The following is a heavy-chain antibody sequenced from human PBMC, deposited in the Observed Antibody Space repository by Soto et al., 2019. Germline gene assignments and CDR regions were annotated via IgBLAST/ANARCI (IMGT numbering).Heavy chain of an antibody. CDR3: ARGGGSDSFDY. CDR1: GASITFGGYS. J-gene: IGHJ4*02. CDR2: INHLETT. V-gene: IGHV4-30-2*01. D-gene: IGHD1-26*01. Sequence: SETLSLTCTVSGASITFGGYSWSWIRQTPGKGLEWIGYINHLETTFYNPSFESRLTLSIDRAKNQFSLKLHSMSAADRAVYFCARGGGSDSFDYWGQGILVTAPQ.